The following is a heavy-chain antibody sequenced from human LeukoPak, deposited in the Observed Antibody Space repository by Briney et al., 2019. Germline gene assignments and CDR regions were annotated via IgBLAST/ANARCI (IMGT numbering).Heavy chain of an antibody. Sequence: ASVKVSCKASGGTFSSYAISWVRQAPGQGLEWMGWISAYNGNTNYAQKLQGRVTMTTDTSTSTAYMELRSLRSDDTAVYYCARTHYDFWSGYYSDWFDPWGQGTLVTVSS. CDR3: ARTHYDFWSGYYSDWFDP. CDR2: ISAYNGNT. V-gene: IGHV1-18*01. CDR1: GGTFSSYA. D-gene: IGHD3-3*01. J-gene: IGHJ5*02.